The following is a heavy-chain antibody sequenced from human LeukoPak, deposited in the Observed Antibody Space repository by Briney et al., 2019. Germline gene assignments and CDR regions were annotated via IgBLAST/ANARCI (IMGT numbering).Heavy chain of an antibody. Sequence: ADTLSLTCSVSGGSIRSKDYWSWIRPSPGKGLEWIGYIYNSAITNYNPNLKSRVTISPDTSKNQFSLELTSVTAADTATYYCVRDRVTGRYFGMDVWGQGTTIIVSS. CDR2: IYNSAIT. J-gene: IGHJ6*02. CDR1: GGSIRSKDY. D-gene: IGHD3-9*01. CDR3: VRDRVTGRYFGMDV. V-gene: IGHV4-59*12.